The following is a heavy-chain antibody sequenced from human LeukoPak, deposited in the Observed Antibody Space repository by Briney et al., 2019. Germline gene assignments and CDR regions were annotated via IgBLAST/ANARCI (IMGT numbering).Heavy chain of an antibody. V-gene: IGHV3-7*01. J-gene: IGHJ5*02. CDR3: GRGHYGDYP. CDR1: GFTFSGYW. Sequence: PGGSLRLSCAASGFTFSGYWMSWVRQAPGKGLECVANIKEDGSEKYYVDSVKGRFTISRDNAKNSLFLQMNSLRAEDTAWLYCGRGHYGDYPWAQGTVVSVSS. CDR2: IKEDGSEK. D-gene: IGHD4-17*01.